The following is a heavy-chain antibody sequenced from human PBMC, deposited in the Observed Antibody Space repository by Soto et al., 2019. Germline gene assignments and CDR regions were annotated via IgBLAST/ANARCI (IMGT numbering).Heavy chain of an antibody. Sequence: ASVNVSCKASGSTFSTLDLNWVRQAPGQGLDWMGWMHANTGLTGHAQKFQGRLSMTRDTSISTAYMELSSLRADDTAVYYCARYIFGQGFISWGQGTLVTVSS. CDR2: MHANTGLT. CDR3: ARYIFGQGFIS. J-gene: IGHJ4*02. V-gene: IGHV1-8*01. CDR1: GSTFSTLD. D-gene: IGHD3-10*01.